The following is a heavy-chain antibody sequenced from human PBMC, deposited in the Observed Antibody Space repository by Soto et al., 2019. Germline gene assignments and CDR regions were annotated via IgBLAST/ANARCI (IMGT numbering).Heavy chain of an antibody. CDR1: GFPFSSYW. Sequence: EVQLVESGGGLVQPGGSLRLSCAASGFPFSSYWMDWVRQAPGKGLEWVANIKQDGSETYYVDSVKGRFTISIDNAKNSLYLQMNSLRANDTAVYYCAREAEKRTYYDLRSGSLHWGQGPLVTVSS. CDR3: AREAEKRTYYDLRSGSLH. D-gene: IGHD3-3*01. V-gene: IGHV3-7*01. J-gene: IGHJ4*02. CDR2: IKQDGSET.